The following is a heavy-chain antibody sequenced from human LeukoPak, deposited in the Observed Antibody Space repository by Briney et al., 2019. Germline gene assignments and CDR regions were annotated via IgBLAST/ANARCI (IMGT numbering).Heavy chain of an antibody. CDR1: GGSISSYY. CDR2: IYYSGST. V-gene: IGHV4-59*01. CDR3: ARGGVLKSVDY. J-gene: IGHJ4*02. Sequence: SETLSLTCTVSGGSISSYYWSWIRQPPGKGLEWIGYIYYSGSTNYNPSLKSRVTISVDTSKNQFSLKLSSVTAADTALYYCARGGVLKSVDYWGQGTLVTVSS. D-gene: IGHD3-16*01.